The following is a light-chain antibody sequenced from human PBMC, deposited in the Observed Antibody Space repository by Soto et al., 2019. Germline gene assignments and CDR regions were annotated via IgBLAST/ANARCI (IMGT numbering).Light chain of an antibody. V-gene: IGKV3-15*01. Sequence: EIVMPQSPATLSVSPGERATLSCRASQSVSSNLAWYQQKPGQAPRLLIYGASTRATGTPARFSGSGSGTEFTLIISSLQSEDFAVYYCQQYNNWWTFGQGTKVEIK. J-gene: IGKJ1*01. CDR1: QSVSSN. CDR3: QQYNNWWT. CDR2: GAS.